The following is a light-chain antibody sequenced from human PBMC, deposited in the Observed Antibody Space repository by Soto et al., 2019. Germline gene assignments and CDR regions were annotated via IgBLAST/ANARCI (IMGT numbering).Light chain of an antibody. CDR2: GAS. CDR1: QSVSSSN. J-gene: IGKJ1*01. V-gene: IGKV3-20*01. Sequence: EIVLTQSPGTLSFSPGERAAPSCRASQSVSSSNLAWYQQKPGQAPRLVTFGASSRAAGIPDRFSGSESGTDFTLTISRLEPEDFAVYYCQHYGSSSWPFGQGTKVDIK. CDR3: QHYGSSSWP.